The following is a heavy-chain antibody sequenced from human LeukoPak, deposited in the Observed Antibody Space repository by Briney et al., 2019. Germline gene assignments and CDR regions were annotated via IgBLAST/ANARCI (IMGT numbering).Heavy chain of an antibody. D-gene: IGHD3-3*01. Sequence: SVKVSCKASGGTFRSYAISWVRQAPGQGLEWMGGIIPIFGTANYAQKFQGRVTITADESTSTAYMELSSLRSEDTAVYYCARGHYDFWKEGFDPWGQGTLVTVSS. V-gene: IGHV1-69*13. CDR2: IIPIFGTA. J-gene: IGHJ5*02. CDR3: ARGHYDFWKEGFDP. CDR1: GGTFRSYA.